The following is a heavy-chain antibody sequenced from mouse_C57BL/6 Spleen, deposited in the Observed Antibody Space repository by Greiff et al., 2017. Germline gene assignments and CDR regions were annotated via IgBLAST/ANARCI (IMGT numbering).Heavy chain of an antibody. D-gene: IGHD1-1*01. V-gene: IGHV14-2*01. CDR2: IDPEDGGT. CDR1: GFNFTDYY. CDR3: AHYYSPDY. J-gene: IGHJ2*01. Sequence: EVQLQQSGAELVKPGASVKLSCTASGFNFTDYYMHWVKQRPEQGLEWIGRIDPEDGGTKYAPKFQGKATITADTASNTAYLQLSSLTSEDTAVYYVAHYYSPDYWGQGTTLTVSS.